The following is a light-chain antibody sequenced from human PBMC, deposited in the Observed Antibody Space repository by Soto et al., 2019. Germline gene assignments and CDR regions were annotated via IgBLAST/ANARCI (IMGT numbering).Light chain of an antibody. J-gene: IGLJ3*02. Sequence: QSALTQPRSLSGSPGQSVTISCTGTSSDVGAYKYVSWYQQHPGKAPKLMIYDVSERPSGVPDRFSGSKSGNTASLTISGLQVEDEAEYYCCSYVGRYSGVFGGGTKLTVL. CDR3: CSYVGRYSGV. CDR2: DVS. V-gene: IGLV2-11*01. CDR1: SSDVGAYKY.